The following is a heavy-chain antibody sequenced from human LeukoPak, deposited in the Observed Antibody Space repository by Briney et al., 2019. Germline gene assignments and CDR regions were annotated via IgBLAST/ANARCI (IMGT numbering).Heavy chain of an antibody. CDR3: AKAGLSSSWSDYFDY. V-gene: IGHV3-23*01. CDR1: GFTVSSYG. D-gene: IGHD6-13*01. CDR2: ISGSGGST. Sequence: GGSLRLSCAASGFTVSSYGMTWVRQAPGKGLEWVSAISGSGGSTYYADSVKGRFTISRDNSKNTLYLQMNSLRAEDTAVYYCAKAGLSSSWSDYFDYWGQGTLVTVSS. J-gene: IGHJ4*02.